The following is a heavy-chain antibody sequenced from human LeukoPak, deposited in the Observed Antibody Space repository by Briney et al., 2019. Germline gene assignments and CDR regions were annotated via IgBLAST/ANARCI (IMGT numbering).Heavy chain of an antibody. Sequence: SQTLSLTCAVSGGSISSGGYSWSWIRQPPGKGLEWIGYIYHSGSTYYNPSLKSRVTISVDRSKNQFSLKLSSVTAADTAVYYCSRGYGDFEGYYFDYWGQGTLVTVSS. V-gene: IGHV4-30-2*01. CDR3: SRGYGDFEGYYFDY. D-gene: IGHD4-17*01. CDR1: GGSISSGGYS. CDR2: IYHSGST. J-gene: IGHJ4*02.